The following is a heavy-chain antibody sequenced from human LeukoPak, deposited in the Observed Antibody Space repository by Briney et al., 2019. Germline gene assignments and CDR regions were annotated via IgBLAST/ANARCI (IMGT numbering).Heavy chain of an antibody. D-gene: IGHD5-12*01. Sequence: SETLXXTCTVSGGSISSSSYYWGWIRQPPGKGLEWIGSIYYSGSTYYNPSLKSRFTISVDTSKNQCSLKLSSVTAADTAVDXXXRXXGYSGYQTLFDPWGQGTLVTVSS. J-gene: IGHJ5*02. CDR3: XRXXGYSGYQTLFDP. CDR2: IYYSGST. V-gene: IGHV4-39*01. CDR1: GGSISSSSYY.